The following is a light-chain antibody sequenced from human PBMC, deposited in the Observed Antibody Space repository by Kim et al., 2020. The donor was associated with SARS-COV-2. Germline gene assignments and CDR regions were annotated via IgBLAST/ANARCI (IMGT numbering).Light chain of an antibody. CDR1: SSNSRTNT. CDR2: GGD. Sequence: GQRVTISCSGSSSNSRTNTVSWYQQFPGTAPKLLIYGGDQRPSGVSDRFSGSKSGTSASLAISELQSEDEADYYCSSWDDILNGILFGGGTQLTVL. J-gene: IGLJ2*01. V-gene: IGLV1-44*01. CDR3: SSWDDILNGIL.